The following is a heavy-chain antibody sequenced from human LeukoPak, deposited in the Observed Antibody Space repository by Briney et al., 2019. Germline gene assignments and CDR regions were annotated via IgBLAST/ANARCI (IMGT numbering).Heavy chain of an antibody. CDR3: AKANVKYCSGGSCFDAFDI. V-gene: IGHV3-23*01. CDR1: GFTFNNYA. Sequence: GGSLRLSCAASGFTFNNYAMSWVRQAPGKGLEWVSAISGSDAGTYYADSVKGRFTISRDNSKNTLYLQMNSLRAEDTAVYYCAKANVKYCSGGSCFDAFDIWGQGTMVTVSS. J-gene: IGHJ3*02. D-gene: IGHD2-15*01. CDR2: ISGSDAGT.